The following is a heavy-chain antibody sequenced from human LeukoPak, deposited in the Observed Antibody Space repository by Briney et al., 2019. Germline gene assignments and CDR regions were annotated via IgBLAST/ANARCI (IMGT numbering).Heavy chain of an antibody. CDR1: GGSISSSSYY. Sequence: SETLSLTCTVSGGSISSSSYYWGWIRQPPGKGLEWIGSIYYSGSTYYNPSLKSRVTISVDTSKNQFSLKLSSVTAADTAVYYCARRGSGSAPWGQGTLVTVSS. V-gene: IGHV4-39*07. CDR2: IYYSGST. J-gene: IGHJ5*02. CDR3: ARRGSGSAP. D-gene: IGHD3-10*01.